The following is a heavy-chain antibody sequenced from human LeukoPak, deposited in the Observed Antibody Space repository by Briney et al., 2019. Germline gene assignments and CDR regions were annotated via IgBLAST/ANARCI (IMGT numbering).Heavy chain of an antibody. CDR2: IKSKTDGGTT. CDR1: GFTFSHAW. V-gene: IGHV3-15*01. J-gene: IGHJ6*04. Sequence: GGSLRLSYAASGFTFSHAWMSWVRQAPGKGLEWVGRIKSKTDGGTTDYAAPVKGRFTISRDDSKNTLYLQMNSLKTEDTAVYYCTSNFTIFGRALDVWGKGTTVTVSS. CDR3: TSNFTIFGRALDV. D-gene: IGHD3-3*01.